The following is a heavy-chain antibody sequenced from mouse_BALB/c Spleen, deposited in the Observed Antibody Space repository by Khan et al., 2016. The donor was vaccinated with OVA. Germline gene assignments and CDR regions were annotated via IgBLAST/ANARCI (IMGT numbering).Heavy chain of an antibody. CDR1: GFTFSTYG. V-gene: IGHV5-6*01. J-gene: IGHJ3*01. Sequence: MQLEESGGDFVRPGGSLKLSCAASGFTFSTYGMSWVRQTPDKRLEWVATINTGGAYTYYPDSVKGRFTISRDNAKNTLYLQLSSLKSEDTAIYYGARLAYYYNSEGFAYWGQGTLVTVSA. CDR3: ARLAYYYNSEGFAY. CDR2: INTGGAYT. D-gene: IGHD1-1*01.